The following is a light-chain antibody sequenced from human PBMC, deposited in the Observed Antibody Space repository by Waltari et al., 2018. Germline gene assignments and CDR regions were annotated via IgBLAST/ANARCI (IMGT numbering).Light chain of an antibody. CDR3: QQYYSSPYT. CDR1: QSVLYNSNNKNY. CDR2: WAS. Sequence: DIVMTQSPDSLALSLGERATINCKSRQSVLYNSNNKNYLAWYQQKVGQPPKLLIYWASTRESGVPDRFSGSGSGTDFTLTISSLQAEDVAVYYCQQYYSSPYTFGQGTKLEIK. V-gene: IGKV4-1*01. J-gene: IGKJ2*01.